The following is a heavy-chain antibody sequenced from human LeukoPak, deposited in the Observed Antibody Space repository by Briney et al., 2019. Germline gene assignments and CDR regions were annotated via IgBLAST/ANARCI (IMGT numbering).Heavy chain of an antibody. D-gene: IGHD4-11*01. CDR2: MYSGGST. J-gene: IGHJ6*02. Sequence: PGGSLRLSCAASGFTVSSYYMTWVRQAPGKGLEWVSVMYSGGSTYYADSVKGRVAISRDNSQNTVFLQMNSVRVEDTAVYYCARSYSNHLFGMDVWGQGTAVTV. V-gene: IGHV3-66*01. CDR1: GFTVSSYY. CDR3: ARSYSNHLFGMDV.